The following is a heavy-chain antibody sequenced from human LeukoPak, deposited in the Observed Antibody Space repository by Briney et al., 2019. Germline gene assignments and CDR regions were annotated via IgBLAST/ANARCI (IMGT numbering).Heavy chain of an antibody. V-gene: IGHV3-9*01. CDR3: VKESGGCWDGY. CDR1: GFNFATCG. Sequence: GGSLRLSCAASGFNFATCGMHWVRQGPGKGLEWVSGISWDSNYVGYADSVRGRFTISRDNAKNSLYLQMNSLRTEDTAFYYCVKESGGCWDGYWGQGALVTVSS. D-gene: IGHD2-15*01. J-gene: IGHJ4*02. CDR2: ISWDSNYV.